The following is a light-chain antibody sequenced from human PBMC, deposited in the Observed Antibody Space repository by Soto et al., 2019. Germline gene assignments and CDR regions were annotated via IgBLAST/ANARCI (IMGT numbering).Light chain of an antibody. Sequence: EIVLTPSPATLSLSPGERATLSCRASQSVSSYLAWYQQKPGQAPRLLIYDASNRATGIPARFSGSGSGTDFTLTISSLEPEDFAVYYCQQRINWPPIFGQGTRLEIK. V-gene: IGKV3-11*01. CDR2: DAS. CDR3: QQRINWPPI. CDR1: QSVSSY. J-gene: IGKJ5*01.